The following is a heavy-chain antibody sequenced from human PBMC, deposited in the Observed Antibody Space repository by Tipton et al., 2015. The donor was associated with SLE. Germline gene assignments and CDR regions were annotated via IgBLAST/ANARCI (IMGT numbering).Heavy chain of an antibody. V-gene: IGHV3-7*01. CDR2: IKQDGSEK. CDR3: AGYSYGYDVESNY. Sequence: GSLRLSCAASGFTFSFYWMSWVRQAPGKGLEWVANIKQDGSEKKYVDSVKGRFTISRDNAKNSLYRQMDSLRAEDTAVYYCAGYSYGYDVESNYWGQGTVVTVSS. CDR1: GFTFSFYW. J-gene: IGHJ4*02. D-gene: IGHD5-18*01.